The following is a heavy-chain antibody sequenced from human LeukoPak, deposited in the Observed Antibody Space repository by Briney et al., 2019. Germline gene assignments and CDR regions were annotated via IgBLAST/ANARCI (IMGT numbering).Heavy chain of an antibody. V-gene: IGHV4-59*01. J-gene: IGHJ3*02. Sequence: SETLSLTCTVSGGSISSYYWSWIRQPPGKGLEWIGYIYYSGSPNYNPSLKSRVTISVDTSKNQFSLKLSSVTAADTAVYYCASGATIFGVVIDAFDIWGQGTTVTVSS. CDR3: ASGATIFGVVIDAFDI. CDR1: GGSISSYY. D-gene: IGHD3-3*01. CDR2: IYYSGSP.